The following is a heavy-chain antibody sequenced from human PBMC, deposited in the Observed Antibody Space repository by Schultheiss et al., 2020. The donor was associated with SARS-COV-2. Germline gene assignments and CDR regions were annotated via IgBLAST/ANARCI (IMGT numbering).Heavy chain of an antibody. CDR3: ASSSSSRGGGWFDP. CDR2: ISGSGGSTI. V-gene: IGHV3-23*01. Sequence: GGSLRLSCAASGFTFSSYAMSWVRQAPGKGLEWVSAISGSGGSTIYYADSVKGRFTISRDNAKNSLYLQMNSLRAEDTAVYYCASSSSSRGGGWFDPWGQGTLVTVSS. D-gene: IGHD6-6*01. J-gene: IGHJ5*02. CDR1: GFTFSSYA.